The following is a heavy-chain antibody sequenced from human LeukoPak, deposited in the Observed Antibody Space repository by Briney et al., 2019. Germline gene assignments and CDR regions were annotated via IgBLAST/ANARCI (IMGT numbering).Heavy chain of an antibody. V-gene: IGHV1-69*13. CDR2: IIPKYSAS. CDR1: GGSFSDYP. CDR3: VRPDRIFGVPAAFDA. Sequence: SVKVSCKASGGSFSDYPINWVRQAPGQGLEWLGGIIPKYSASNYAQAFQGRVTITADESTNTVYMEMSGLRPHDTAVYYCVRPDRIFGVPAAFDAWGQGTLVAVPS. D-gene: IGHD3-3*02. J-gene: IGHJ3*01.